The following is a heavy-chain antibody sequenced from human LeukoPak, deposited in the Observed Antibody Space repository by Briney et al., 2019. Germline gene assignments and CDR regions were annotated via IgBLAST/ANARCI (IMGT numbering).Heavy chain of an antibody. D-gene: IGHD3-3*01. J-gene: IGHJ4*02. CDR2: IYYSGST. Sequence: SQTLSLTCTVSGGSISSGGYYWSWIRQHPGKGPEWIGYIYYSGSTYYNPSLKSRVTISVDTSKNQFSLKLSSVTAADTAVYSCARGPPSRVTIFGVVPGGYFDYWGQGTLVTVSS. CDR1: GGSISSGGYY. V-gene: IGHV4-31*03. CDR3: ARGPPSRVTIFGVVPGGYFDY.